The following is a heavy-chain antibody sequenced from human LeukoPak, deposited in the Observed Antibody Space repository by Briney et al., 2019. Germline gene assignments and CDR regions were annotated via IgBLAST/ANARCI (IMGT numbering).Heavy chain of an antibody. D-gene: IGHD5-12*01. CDR1: GLTFSNYA. Sequence: GGSLRLSCAASGLTFSNYAMNWVRQAPGKGLEWVSTIYTGGNTYYAASVKGRFTISRDFSKNTVFLHMNSLRAEDTAMYYCARGDDSGYYDYFDYWGQGALVTVSS. J-gene: IGHJ4*02. CDR2: IYTGGNT. CDR3: ARGDDSGYYDYFDY. V-gene: IGHV3-23*05.